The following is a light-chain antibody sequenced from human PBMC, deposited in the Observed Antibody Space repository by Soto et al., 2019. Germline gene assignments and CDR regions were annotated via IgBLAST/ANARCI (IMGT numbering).Light chain of an antibody. CDR3: HQYCSSPRT. CDR1: QSVSSSY. V-gene: IGKV3-20*01. J-gene: IGKJ2*02. CDR2: CAS. Sequence: EIVLTQSPGTLSLSPGERATLSCRASQSVSSSYLAWYQQKPGQAPRLLIYCASSRDTAIPDRFSGSGSESDVTLTSSRRDREGVRVYYCHQYCSSPRTFGEATKLVIK.